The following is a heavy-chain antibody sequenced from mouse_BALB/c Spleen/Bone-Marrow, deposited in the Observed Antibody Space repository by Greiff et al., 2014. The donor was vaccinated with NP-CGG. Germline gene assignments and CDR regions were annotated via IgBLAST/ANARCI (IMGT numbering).Heavy chain of an antibody. J-gene: IGHJ2*01. V-gene: IGHV1-54*01. D-gene: IGHD2-14*01. CDR2: INPGSGGT. CDR1: GYAFTNYL. Sequence: QVQLQQSGAELVRPGTSVKVSCKASGYAFTNYLIEWVKQRPGQGLEWIGVINPGSGGTNYNEKFKGKATLTADKSSSTAYMQLSSLTSDDSAVYFWARGDYRSYYFDYWGQGTTLTVSS. CDR3: ARGDYRSYYFDY.